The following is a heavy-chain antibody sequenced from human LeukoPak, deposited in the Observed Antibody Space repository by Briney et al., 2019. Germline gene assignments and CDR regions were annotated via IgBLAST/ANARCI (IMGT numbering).Heavy chain of an antibody. Sequence: PSETLSLTCTVSGGSVSSGSYYWSWIRQPPGKGLEWIGYIYYSGGTNYNPSLKSRVTISVDTSKNQFSLKLSSVTAADTAVYYCARITVTLNWFDPWGQGTLVTVSS. CDR1: GGSVSSGSYY. V-gene: IGHV4-61*01. CDR2: IYYSGGT. D-gene: IGHD4-17*01. CDR3: ARITVTLNWFDP. J-gene: IGHJ5*02.